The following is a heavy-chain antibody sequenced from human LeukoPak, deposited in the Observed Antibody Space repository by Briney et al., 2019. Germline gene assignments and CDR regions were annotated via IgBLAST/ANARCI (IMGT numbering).Heavy chain of an antibody. D-gene: IGHD3-10*01. CDR3: ARGGGYTMVRGVIIINWFDP. J-gene: IGHJ5*02. Sequence: ASVKVSCKASGYTFTGYYMHWVRQAPGQGLEWMGWINPNSGGTNYAQKFQGRVSMTRDTSISTAYMELSRLRSDDTAVDYCARGGGYTMVRGVIIINWFDPWGQGTLVTVSS. V-gene: IGHV1-2*02. CDR1: GYTFTGYY. CDR2: INPNSGGT.